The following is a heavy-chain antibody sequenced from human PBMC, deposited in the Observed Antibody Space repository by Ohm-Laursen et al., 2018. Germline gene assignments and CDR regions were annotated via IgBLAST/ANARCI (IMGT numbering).Heavy chain of an antibody. CDR3: ARLIGGPASRIDS. Sequence: GESLRISCKVSGHTFATYWIGWVRQMPGKGLEWMGITFPDDSDTRYSPSFQGHVSISADKSINTAYLQWRSLKASDTAMYYCARLIGGPASRIDSWGQGTLLTVSS. V-gene: IGHV5-51*01. J-gene: IGHJ4*02. D-gene: IGHD2-21*01. CDR2: TFPDDSDT. CDR1: GHTFATYW.